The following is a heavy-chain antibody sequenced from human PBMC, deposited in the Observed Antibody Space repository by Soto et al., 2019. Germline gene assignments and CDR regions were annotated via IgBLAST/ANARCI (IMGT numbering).Heavy chain of an antibody. J-gene: IGHJ6*02. V-gene: IGHV3-30*18. CDR3: AKVLVHQPDCTNGVCYWVDYYYGMDV. CDR1: GFTFSSYG. CDR2: ISYDGSNK. Sequence: GGSLRLSCAASGFTFSSYGMHWVRQAPGKGLEWVAVISYDGSNKYYADSEKGRFTISRDNSKNTLYLQMNSLRAEDTAVYYCAKVLVHQPDCTNGVCYWVDYYYGMDVWGQGTTVTSP. D-gene: IGHD2-8*01.